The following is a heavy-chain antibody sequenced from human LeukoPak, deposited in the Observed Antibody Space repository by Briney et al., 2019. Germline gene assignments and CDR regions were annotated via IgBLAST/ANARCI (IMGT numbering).Heavy chain of an antibody. D-gene: IGHD3-22*01. CDR1: GFIYSSYW. V-gene: IGHV3-7*03. Sequence: GGSQRLSCAASGFIYSSYWMTWVRHGRGKGRECVANIKQDGSETHYVASVRGRFTIARDNAKTSLYLQMNSLRAEDTALYYCAKGSEDDSGGGAFDIWGQGTMVTVSS. CDR3: AKGSEDDSGGGAFDI. CDR2: IKQDGSET. J-gene: IGHJ3*02.